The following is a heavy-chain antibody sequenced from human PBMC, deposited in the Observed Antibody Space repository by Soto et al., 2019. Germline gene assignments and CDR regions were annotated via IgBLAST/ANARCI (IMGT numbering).Heavy chain of an antibody. CDR2: IYSGVST. Sequence: GESLKISCAASGFTVSSNYMSWVRQAPGKGLEWVSVIYSGVSTYYADSVKGRFTISRDNSKNTLYLQMNSLRAEDTGVYYCARDRRRFGELLYFDYWGQGTLVTVSS. V-gene: IGHV3-66*01. D-gene: IGHD3-10*01. CDR1: GFTVSSNY. J-gene: IGHJ4*02. CDR3: ARDRRRFGELLYFDY.